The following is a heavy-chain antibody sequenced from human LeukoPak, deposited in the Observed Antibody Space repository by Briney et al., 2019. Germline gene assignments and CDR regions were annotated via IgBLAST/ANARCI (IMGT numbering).Heavy chain of an antibody. D-gene: IGHD1-1*01. J-gene: IGHJ4*02. Sequence: GGSLRLSCAASGFTFTNYWMTWVRQAPGKGLEWVANINEHGFETYYVDSLRGRFTISGDNAKNSLYLQMNTLTGEDTALYYCARSRAWTALDIWGQGTLVTVSS. CDR3: ARSRAWTALDI. CDR1: GFTFTNYW. CDR2: INEHGFET. V-gene: IGHV3-7*01.